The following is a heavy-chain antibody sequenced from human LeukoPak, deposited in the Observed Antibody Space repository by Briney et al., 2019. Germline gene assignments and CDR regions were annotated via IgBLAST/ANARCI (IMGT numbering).Heavy chain of an antibody. CDR2: IFSNGDT. CDR1: EFIVSRNY. V-gene: IGHV3-53*01. Sequence: GGSLRLSCTASEFIVSRNYMLWVRQAPGKGLEWVSLIFSNGDTHYADSVKGRFTISRDTSKNTVSLQMNSLRVEDTAMYYCTRDQMNYWGQGTLGTVSS. J-gene: IGHJ4*02. D-gene: IGHD5-24*01. CDR3: TRDQMNY.